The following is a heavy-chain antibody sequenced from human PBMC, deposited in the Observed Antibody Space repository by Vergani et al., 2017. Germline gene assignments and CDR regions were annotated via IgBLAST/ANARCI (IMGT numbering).Heavy chain of an antibody. D-gene: IGHD2-2*02. J-gene: IGHJ5*02. CDR1: GFTFSSYS. CDR3: ARGVDIVVVPAAIPGWYDP. CDR2: ISSSSSTI. Sequence: EVQLVESGGGLVQPGGSLRLSCAASGFTFSSYSMNWVRQAPGKGLEWVSYISSSSSTIYYADSVKGRLTISRDNAKNSLYLQMNSLRAEDTAVYYCARGVDIVVVPAAIPGWYDPWGQGTLVTVSS. V-gene: IGHV3-48*01.